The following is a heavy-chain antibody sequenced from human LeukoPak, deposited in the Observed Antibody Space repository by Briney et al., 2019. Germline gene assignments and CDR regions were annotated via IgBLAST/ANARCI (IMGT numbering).Heavy chain of an antibody. CDR3: ARLPANCWSGYSQNYYFDY. Sequence: ASVKVSCKASGYTFTSYGISWGRQAAGHGLEWMGWISAYNGNTNYAQKLQGRVTLTTDTPTSTADMELRSLRSDDTAVYYCARLPANCWSGYSQNYYFDYWGQGTLVTVSS. V-gene: IGHV1-18*01. J-gene: IGHJ4*02. D-gene: IGHD3-3*01. CDR2: ISAYNGNT. CDR1: GYTFTSYG.